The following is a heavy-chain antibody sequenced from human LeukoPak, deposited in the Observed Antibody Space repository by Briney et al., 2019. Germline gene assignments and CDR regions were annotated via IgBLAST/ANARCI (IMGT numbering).Heavy chain of an antibody. J-gene: IGHJ1*01. CDR1: GGSISSSSYY. CDR2: IYYSGST. Sequence: SETLSLTCTVSGGSISSSSYYWGWIRQPPGKGLEWIGSIYYSGSTYYNPSLKSRVTISVDTSKNQFSLKLSSVTAADTAVYYCARHHSGYSSSWPTEYFQHWGRGTLVTVSS. D-gene: IGHD6-13*01. V-gene: IGHV4-39*01. CDR3: ARHHSGYSSSWPTEYFQH.